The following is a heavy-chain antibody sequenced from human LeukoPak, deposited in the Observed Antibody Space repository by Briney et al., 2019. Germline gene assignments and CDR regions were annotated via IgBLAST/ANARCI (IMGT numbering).Heavy chain of an antibody. Sequence: EASVKVSCKASGYTFISYYMHWVRQAPGQGLEWMGIINPSGGSTSYAQKFQGRVTMTRDTSTSTVYMELSSLRSEDTAVYYCASTPPGSYGYGDFDYWGQGTLVTVSS. CDR3: ASTPPGSYGYGDFDY. V-gene: IGHV1-46*01. J-gene: IGHJ4*02. CDR2: INPSGGST. D-gene: IGHD5-18*01. CDR1: GYTFISYY.